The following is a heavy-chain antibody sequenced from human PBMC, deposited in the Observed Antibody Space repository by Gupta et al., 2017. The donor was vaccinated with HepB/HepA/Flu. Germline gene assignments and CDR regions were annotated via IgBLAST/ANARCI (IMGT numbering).Heavy chain of an antibody. Sequence: GLVKPSQTLSLTCAISGDSVSSNSAAWTWTRQSPSRGLEWLGRTYYRSKWYNDYAVFVRSRITINPGTSKNQVSLQLNSVTPEDTAVYYCTREGVMITFGGVIGRGGSSGFDYWGQGTRVTVSS. CDR2: TYYRSKWYN. D-gene: IGHD3-16*02. CDR1: GDSVSSNSAA. V-gene: IGHV6-1*01. CDR3: TREGVMITFGGVIGRGGSSGFDY. J-gene: IGHJ4*02.